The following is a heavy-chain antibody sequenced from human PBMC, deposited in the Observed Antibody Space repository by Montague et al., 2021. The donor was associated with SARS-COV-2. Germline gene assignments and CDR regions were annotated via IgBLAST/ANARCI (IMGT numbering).Heavy chain of an antibody. CDR3: ARAGGQLVRGRWYFDY. Sequence: TLSLTCTVSGASITSGSYYWSWIRQPAGTRLEWIGRKYTTGSTNYXPSLKSRVAISVDTSKNQFSLKLSSVTAADTAVYYCARAGGQLVRGRWYFDYWGQGILVTVSP. CDR1: GASITSGSYY. J-gene: IGHJ4*02. V-gene: IGHV4-61*02. D-gene: IGHD6-6*01. CDR2: KYTTGST.